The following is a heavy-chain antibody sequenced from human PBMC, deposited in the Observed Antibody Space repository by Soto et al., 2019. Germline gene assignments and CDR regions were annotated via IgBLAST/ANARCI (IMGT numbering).Heavy chain of an antibody. CDR2: SSGSGSGGST. V-gene: IGHV3-23*01. D-gene: IGHD4-4*01. J-gene: IGHJ4*02. CDR3: AKDRDDYRNYVFYY. CDR1: GFTFTNYA. Sequence: EVQLLESGGGLVQPGGSLRLSCAASGFTFTNYAMTWVRQAPGKGLEWVSISSGSGSGGSTNYADSVKGRFTISRDNSKNTLYLQMNSLRVEDTAVYYCAKDRDDYRNYVFYYWGQGTLVTVSS.